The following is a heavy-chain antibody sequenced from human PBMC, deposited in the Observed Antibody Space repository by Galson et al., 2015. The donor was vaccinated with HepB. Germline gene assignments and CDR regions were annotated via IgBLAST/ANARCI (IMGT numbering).Heavy chain of an antibody. Sequence: LRLSCAASGFTFSSYWMSWVRQAPGKGLEWVANIKQDGSEKYYVDSVKGRFTISRDNAKNSLYLQMNSLRAEDTAVYYCARKKTIEYSSSSGNFDYWGQGTLVTVSS. J-gene: IGHJ4*02. V-gene: IGHV3-7*03. D-gene: IGHD6-6*01. CDR1: GFTFSSYW. CDR2: IKQDGSEK. CDR3: ARKKTIEYSSSSGNFDY.